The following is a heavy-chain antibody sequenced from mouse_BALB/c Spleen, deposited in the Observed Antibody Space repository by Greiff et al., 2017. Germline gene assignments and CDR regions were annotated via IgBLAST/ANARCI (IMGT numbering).Heavy chain of an antibody. CDR2: ISYDGSN. CDR1: GYSITSGYY. J-gene: IGHJ4*01. V-gene: IGHV3-6*02. CDR3: ARDGYYGNYDYAMDY. D-gene: IGHD2-1*01. Sequence: VQLKESGPGLVKPSQSLSLTCSVTGYSITSGYYWNWIRQFPGNKLEWMGYISYDGSNNYNPSLKNRISITRDTSKNQFFLKLNSVTTEDTATYYCARDGYYGNYDYAMDYWGQGTSVTVSS.